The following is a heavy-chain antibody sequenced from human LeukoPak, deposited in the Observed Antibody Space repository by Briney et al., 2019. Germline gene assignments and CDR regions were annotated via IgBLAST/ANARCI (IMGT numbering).Heavy chain of an antibody. CDR1: GFTFSSYA. D-gene: IGHD3-22*01. CDR3: AKDLTYYYDSSGYYTNNWFDP. V-gene: IGHV3-23*01. J-gene: IGHJ5*02. CDR2: ICGSGGST. Sequence: PGGSLRLSCAASGFTFSSYAMSWVRQAPGKGLEWVSAICGSGGSTYYADAVKGRFTISRDNSKNTLHLQLNSLRAEDTAVYYCAKDLTYYYDSSGYYTNNWFDPWGQGTLVTVSS.